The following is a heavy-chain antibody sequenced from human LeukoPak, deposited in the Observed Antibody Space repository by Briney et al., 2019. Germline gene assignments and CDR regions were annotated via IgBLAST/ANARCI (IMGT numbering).Heavy chain of an antibody. D-gene: IGHD3-22*01. J-gene: IGHJ4*02. Sequence: PGGSLRLSCAASGFTFSSYAMSWVRQAPGKGLEWVSAISGSGGSTHYADSVKGRFTISRDNSKNTLYLQMSSLRAEDTAVYYCVKEVSGYYYDSSGYYWSDYWGQGTLVTVSS. CDR2: ISGSGGST. V-gene: IGHV3-23*01. CDR1: GFTFSSYA. CDR3: VKEVSGYYYDSSGYYWSDY.